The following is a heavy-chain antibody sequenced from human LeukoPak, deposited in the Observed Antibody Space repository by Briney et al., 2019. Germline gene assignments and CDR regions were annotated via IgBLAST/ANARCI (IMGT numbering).Heavy chain of an antibody. CDR1: GGTFSSYA. J-gene: IGHJ4*02. D-gene: IGHD3-9*01. Sequence: SVKVSCKASGGTFSSYAISWVRQAPGQGLEWMGGIIPIFGTANYAQKFQGRVTITADESTSTAYMELSSLRSEDTAVYYCAKNSVLRYFDWLFFFDYWGQGTLVTVSS. CDR3: AKNSVLRYFDWLFFFDY. V-gene: IGHV1-69*01. CDR2: IIPIFGTA.